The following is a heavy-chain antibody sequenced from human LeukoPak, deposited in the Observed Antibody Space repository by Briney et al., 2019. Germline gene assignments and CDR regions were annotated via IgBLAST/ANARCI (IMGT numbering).Heavy chain of an antibody. CDR3: ARASSGWYNWFDP. D-gene: IGHD6-19*01. J-gene: IGHJ5*02. CDR2: IYCSGST. Sequence: SETLSLTCTVSGGSISSYYWSWIRQSPGKGLEWIGYIYCSGSTKYNPSLKSRVTISVDTSKNQFSLKLSSVTAADTAVYYCARASSGWYNWFDPWGQGTLVTVSS. V-gene: IGHV4-59*01. CDR1: GGSISSYY.